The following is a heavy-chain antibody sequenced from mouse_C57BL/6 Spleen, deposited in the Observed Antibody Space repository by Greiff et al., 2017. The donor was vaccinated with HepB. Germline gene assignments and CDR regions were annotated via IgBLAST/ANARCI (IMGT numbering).Heavy chain of an antibody. D-gene: IGHD2-4*01. V-gene: IGHV1-81*01. CDR2: IYPRSGNT. J-gene: IGHJ4*01. CDR3: EREPYDYEGDYYAMDY. CDR1: GYTFTSYG. Sequence: QVQLQQSGAELARPGASVKLSCKASGYTFTSYGISWVKQRTGQGLEWIGEIYPRSGNTYYNEKFKGKATLTADKSSSTAYMELRSLTSEDSAVYFCEREPYDYEGDYYAMDYWGQGTSVTVSS.